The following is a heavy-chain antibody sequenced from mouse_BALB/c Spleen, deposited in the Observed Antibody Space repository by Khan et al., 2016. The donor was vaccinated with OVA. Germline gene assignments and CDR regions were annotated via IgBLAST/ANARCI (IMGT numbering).Heavy chain of an antibody. J-gene: IGHJ2*01. D-gene: IGHD1-3*01. CDR1: GFTFSSYG. V-gene: IGHV5-6-3*01. CDR2: INSNGGST. Sequence: EVELVESGGGLVQPGGSLKLSCAASGFTFSSYGMSWVRQTPDKRLELVATINSNGGSTYYPDSVKGRFTISRDNAKNTRYLQMSRLKSEETAMYYCARMSITINWGQGTTLTVSS. CDR3: ARMSITIN.